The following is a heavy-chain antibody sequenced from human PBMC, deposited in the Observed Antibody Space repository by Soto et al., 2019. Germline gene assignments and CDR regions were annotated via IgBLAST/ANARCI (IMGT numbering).Heavy chain of an antibody. Sequence: EVPLVESGGGLVQPGGSLRLSCAASGFTVNNNYFSWVRQAPGKGLEWVAFIYTSGSTSYADSVKGRFTISRDNSKNTLFLQMNSLRAEDTAVYYCARGATDFDYWGQGTLVTVSS. J-gene: IGHJ4*02. V-gene: IGHV3-66*01. CDR1: GFTVNNNY. CDR2: IYTSGST. CDR3: ARGATDFDY.